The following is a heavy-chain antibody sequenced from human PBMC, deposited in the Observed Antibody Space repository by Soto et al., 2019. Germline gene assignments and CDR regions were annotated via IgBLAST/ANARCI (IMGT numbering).Heavy chain of an antibody. Sequence: SETLSLTCTVSGGSISSYYWSWIRQPPGKGLEWIGYVYNSGSTNYNPSLKSRVTISEDTSKSQFSLKVNSMTAADTAVYYCARYRREAVAGYTLDNWGQGILVTVSS. CDR2: VYNSGST. D-gene: IGHD6-13*01. CDR1: GGSISSYY. CDR3: ARYRREAVAGYTLDN. J-gene: IGHJ4*02. V-gene: IGHV4-59*01.